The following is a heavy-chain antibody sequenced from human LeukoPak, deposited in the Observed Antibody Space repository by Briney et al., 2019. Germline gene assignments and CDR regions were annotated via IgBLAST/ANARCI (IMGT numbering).Heavy chain of an antibody. CDR1: GFTVSSNW. V-gene: IGHV3-74*01. CDR2: INPDGRRT. CDR3: SRDFNGRNDF. D-gene: IGHD1-14*01. Sequence: YPGGSLRLSCAASGFTVSSNWMHWVRQGPGKGLVWVSRINPDGRRTDYAESVKGRFTISRDNAKNTLSLEMNSLGDEDTAVYYCSRDFNGRNDFWGQGTLVTVSS. J-gene: IGHJ4*02.